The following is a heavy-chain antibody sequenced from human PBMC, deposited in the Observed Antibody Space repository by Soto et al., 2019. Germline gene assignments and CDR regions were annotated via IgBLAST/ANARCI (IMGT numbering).Heavy chain of an antibody. CDR1: GFTFSSYA. Sequence: LRLSCAASGFTFSSYAMSWVRQAPGKGLEWVSAISGSGGSTHYADSVKGRFTISRDNSKNTLYLQMNSLRAEDTAVYYCAKDRPYYYDSSGYGYWGQGTLVTVSS. CDR2: ISGSGGST. D-gene: IGHD3-22*01. J-gene: IGHJ4*02. V-gene: IGHV3-23*01. CDR3: AKDRPYYYDSSGYGY.